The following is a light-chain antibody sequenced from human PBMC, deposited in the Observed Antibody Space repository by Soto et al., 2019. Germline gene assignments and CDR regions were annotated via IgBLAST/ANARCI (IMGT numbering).Light chain of an antibody. Sequence: VVLTQSPATLSVSPGERATLSCRASENINTYLAWYQQKPGQAPKLLIYDASNRATGIPARFSASGSGTDFSLTISSLGPEDFAVYYCQHRNNWPLTFGGGTTVEIK. J-gene: IGKJ4*01. CDR1: ENINTY. CDR3: QHRNNWPLT. CDR2: DAS. V-gene: IGKV3-11*01.